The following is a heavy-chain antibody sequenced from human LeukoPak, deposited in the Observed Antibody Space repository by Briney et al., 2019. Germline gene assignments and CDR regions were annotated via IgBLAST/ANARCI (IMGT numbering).Heavy chain of an antibody. CDR3: VRAMWDAFDI. V-gene: IGHV3-11*01. D-gene: IGHD3-10*02. J-gene: IGHJ3*02. Sequence: PGGSLRLSCAASGFTFRDYYMGWIRQAPGKGLEWVSYISSSGTGIYYADSVKGRFTISRDNAKNSLYLQVNSLRAEDTAVYYCVRAMWDAFDIWGQGTMVTVSS. CDR2: ISSSGTGI. CDR1: GFTFRDYY.